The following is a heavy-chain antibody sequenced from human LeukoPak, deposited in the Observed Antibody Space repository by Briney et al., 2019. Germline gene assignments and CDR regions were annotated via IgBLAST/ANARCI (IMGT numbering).Heavy chain of an antibody. D-gene: IGHD3-22*01. CDR3: ARASAFITMIVVSDDAFDI. CDR1: GDSVSSNSAA. CDR2: TYYRSKWYN. V-gene: IGHV6-1*01. J-gene: IGHJ3*02. Sequence: SRTLSLTCAISGDSVSSNSAAWNWIRQSPSRGLEWLGRTYYRSKWYNDYAVSVKSRITINPDTSKNQFSLQLNSVTPEDTAVYYCARASAFITMIVVSDDAFDIWGQGTMVTVSS.